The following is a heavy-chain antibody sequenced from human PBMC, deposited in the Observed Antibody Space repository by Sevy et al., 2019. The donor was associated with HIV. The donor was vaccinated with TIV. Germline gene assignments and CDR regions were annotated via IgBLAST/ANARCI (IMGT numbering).Heavy chain of an antibody. Sequence: GESLKISCAASGFTFSKYSMSWVRQPPGKGLEWVSTLSFGCGEINYADSVKGRFTISRDNSKSSVYLQMNNLRPEDTAVYYCAREGCTKPHDYWGQGTLVT. CDR1: GFTFSKYS. V-gene: IGHV3-23*01. J-gene: IGHJ4*02. CDR2: LSFGCGEI. D-gene: IGHD2-8*01. CDR3: AREGCTKPHDY.